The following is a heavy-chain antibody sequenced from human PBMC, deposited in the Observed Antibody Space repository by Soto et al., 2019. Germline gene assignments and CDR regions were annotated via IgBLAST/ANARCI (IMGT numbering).Heavy chain of an antibody. V-gene: IGHV5-51*01. D-gene: IGHD2-2*02. CDR1: GYSFTSYW. J-gene: IGHJ3*02. CDR3: ARLRYCSSTSCYTPFDI. CDR2: IYPGDSDT. Sequence: KISCQGSGYSFTSYWIGWVRQMPGKGLEWMGIIYPGDSDTRYSPSFQGQVTISADKSISTAYLQWSSLKASDTAMYYCARLRYCSSTSCYTPFDIWGQGTMVTVSS.